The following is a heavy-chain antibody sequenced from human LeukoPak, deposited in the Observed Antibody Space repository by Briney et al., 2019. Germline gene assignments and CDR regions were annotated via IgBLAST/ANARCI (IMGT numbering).Heavy chain of an antibody. CDR3: ASFSGCSSTSCYTAEYFQH. CDR2: INHSGST. Sequence: PSETLSLTCAVYGGSFSGYYWSWIRQPPGKGLEWIGEINHSGSTNYNPSLKSRVTISVDTSKNQFSLKLSSVTAADTAVYYCASFSGCSSTSCYTAEYFQHWSQGTLVTVSS. J-gene: IGHJ1*01. V-gene: IGHV4-34*01. D-gene: IGHD2-2*02. CDR1: GGSFSGYY.